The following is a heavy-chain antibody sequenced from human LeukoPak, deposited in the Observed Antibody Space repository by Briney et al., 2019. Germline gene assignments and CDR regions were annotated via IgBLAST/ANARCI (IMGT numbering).Heavy chain of an antibody. CDR2: IYSDGST. D-gene: IGHD5-18*01. V-gene: IGHV3-66*01. Sequence: GGSLRLSRAASGFTVSDNYMSWVRQAPGKGLEWVSVIYSDGSTYYADSVKGRFTISRDNSKNTVYLQMNSLRAEDTAVYYCARDPGYSYGYDYWGQGTLVTVSS. CDR1: GFTVSDNY. J-gene: IGHJ4*02. CDR3: ARDPGYSYGYDY.